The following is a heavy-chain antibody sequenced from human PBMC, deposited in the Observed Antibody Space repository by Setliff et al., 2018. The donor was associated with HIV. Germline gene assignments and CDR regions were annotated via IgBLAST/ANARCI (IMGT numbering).Heavy chain of an antibody. V-gene: IGHV6-1*01. CDR3: ARGGDWDYNYYMDV. D-gene: IGHD3-16*01. J-gene: IGHJ6*03. CDR1: GDSVSSNTAA. Sequence: PSQTLSLTCAISGDSVSSNTAAWNWIRQSPSRGLEWLGRTYYRSKWSNDYAVSVKSRITINPDTSKNQFSLQLNSVTPEDTALYFCARGGDWDYNYYMDVWDKGTTVTVSS. CDR2: TYYRSKWSN.